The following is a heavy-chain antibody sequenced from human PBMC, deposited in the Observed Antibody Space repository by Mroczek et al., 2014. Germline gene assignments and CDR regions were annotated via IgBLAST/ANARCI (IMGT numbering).Heavy chain of an antibody. CDR3: ARGGYYDFWSGYPVFFDY. D-gene: IGHD3-3*01. CDR1: GGSFSGYY. Sequence: QVQLQESGAGLLKPSETLSLTCAVYGGSFSGYYWSWIRQPPGKGLEWIGEINHSGSTNYNPSLKSRVTISVDTSKNQFSLKLSSVTAADTAVYYCARGGYYDFWSGYPVFFDYWGQGTLVTVSS. CDR2: INHSGST. V-gene: IGHV4-34*01. J-gene: IGHJ4*02.